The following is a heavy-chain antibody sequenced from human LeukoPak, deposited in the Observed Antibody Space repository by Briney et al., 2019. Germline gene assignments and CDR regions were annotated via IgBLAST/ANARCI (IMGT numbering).Heavy chain of an antibody. D-gene: IGHD2-21*02. CDR3: ARRRVVVTAIRTYAFDI. Sequence: ASVKVSCKASGYTFTSYWISWVRQMPGKGLEWMGRIDPSDSYTNYSPSFQGHVTISADKSISTAYLQWSSLKASDTATYYCARRRVVVTAIRTYAFDIWGQGTMVTVSS. V-gene: IGHV5-10-1*01. CDR1: GYTFTSYW. CDR2: IDPSDSYT. J-gene: IGHJ3*02.